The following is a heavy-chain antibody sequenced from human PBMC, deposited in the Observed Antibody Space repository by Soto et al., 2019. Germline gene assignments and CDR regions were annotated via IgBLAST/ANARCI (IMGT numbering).Heavy chain of an antibody. CDR2: MNTNSGNT. D-gene: IGHD3-3*01. Sequence: ASVTASCKASGYTFTSYDINWVRQATGQRPGWMGWMNTNSGNTGYAQKFQGRVTMTRNTSISTAYMELSSLRSEDMAVYYCARVRGYDFWSGYALYYYYGMDVWGQGTTVTVSS. CDR3: ARVRGYDFWSGYALYYYYGMDV. V-gene: IGHV1-8*01. J-gene: IGHJ6*02. CDR1: GYTFTSYD.